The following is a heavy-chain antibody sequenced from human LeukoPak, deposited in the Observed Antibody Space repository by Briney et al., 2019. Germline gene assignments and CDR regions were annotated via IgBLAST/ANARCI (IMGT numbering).Heavy chain of an antibody. CDR2: MNPNSGNT. J-gene: IGHJ3*02. D-gene: IGHD3-16*01. CDR3: ARTSQLGAEDAFDI. Sequence: GASVKVSCKASGYTFTSYDINWVRQATGQGLEWMGWMNPNSGNTGYAQKFQGRVTITRNTSISTAYMELSSLRSEDTAVYYCARTSQLGAEDAFDIWGQGTMVTVSS. CDR1: GYTFTSYD. V-gene: IGHV1-8*03.